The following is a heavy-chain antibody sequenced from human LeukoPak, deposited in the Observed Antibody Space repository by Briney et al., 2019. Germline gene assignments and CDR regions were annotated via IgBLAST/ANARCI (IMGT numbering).Heavy chain of an antibody. Sequence: PSETLSLTCTVSGGSISRSSHYWGWIRQPPGKGLEWIGSIYYSGSTYHNPSLKSRVTISVDTSKNQFSLKLSSVTAADTAVYYCARSVPQPIAARPSYAFDIWGQGTMVTVSS. CDR1: GGSISRSSHY. V-gene: IGHV4-39*07. D-gene: IGHD6-6*01. CDR3: ARSVPQPIAARPSYAFDI. CDR2: IYYSGST. J-gene: IGHJ3*02.